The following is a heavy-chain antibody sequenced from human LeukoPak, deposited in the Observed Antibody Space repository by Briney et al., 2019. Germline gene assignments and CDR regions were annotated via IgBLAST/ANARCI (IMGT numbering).Heavy chain of an antibody. CDR2: AYHSGGT. CDR1: GASITTDSYY. D-gene: IGHD3-3*01. Sequence: SETLSLTCTVSGASITTDSYYWGWIRQPPGKGLEWVGSAYHSGGTYYNPSLKSRVTISVDTSKNQFSLKLSSVTAADTAVYYCARGARNRPKWSITIFGVGIKFDYWGQGTLVTVSS. CDR3: ARGARNRPKWSITIFGVGIKFDY. V-gene: IGHV4-39*07. J-gene: IGHJ4*02.